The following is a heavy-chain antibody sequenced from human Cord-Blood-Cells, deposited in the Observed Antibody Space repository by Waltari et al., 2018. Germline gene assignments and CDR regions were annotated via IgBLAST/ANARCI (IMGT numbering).Heavy chain of an antibody. J-gene: IGHJ5*02. CDR1: GGSCSGYD. V-gene: IGHV4-34*01. Sequence: QVQLQQWGAGLLKPSETLYLTSAVYGGSCSGYDWSWTGQPPGKGLEGIGEINHSRSTNYNPSLKSRVTISVDTSKNQFSLKLSSVTAADTAVYYCARGGGSYYNWFDPWGQGTLVTVSS. CDR3: ARGGGSYYNWFDP. D-gene: IGHD1-26*01. CDR2: INHSRST.